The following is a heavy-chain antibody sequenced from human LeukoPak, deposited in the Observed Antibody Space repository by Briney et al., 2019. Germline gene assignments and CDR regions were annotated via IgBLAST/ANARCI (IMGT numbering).Heavy chain of an antibody. CDR1: GFTFDDYA. V-gene: IGHV3-9*03. CDR3: AKDKGAVAGAFDY. CDR2: ISWNSGSI. J-gene: IGHJ4*02. Sequence: GRSLRLSCAGSGFTFDDYAMHWVRQAPGKGLEWVSGISWNSGSIGYADSVKGRFTISRDNAKNSLYLQMNSLRAEDMALYYCAKDKGAVAGAFDYWGQGTLVTVSS. D-gene: IGHD6-19*01.